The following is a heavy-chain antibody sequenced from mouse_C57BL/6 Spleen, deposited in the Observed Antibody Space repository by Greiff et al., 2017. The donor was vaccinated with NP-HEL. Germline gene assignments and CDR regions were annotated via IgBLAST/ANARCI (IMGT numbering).Heavy chain of an antibody. J-gene: IGHJ3*01. CDR2: IYPSDSET. CDR3: ARGTTTVVATDWDGFAY. D-gene: IGHD1-1*01. V-gene: IGHV1-61*01. CDR1: GYTFTSYW. Sequence: QVQLQQPGAELVRPGSSVKLSCKASGYTFTSYWMDWVKQRPGQGLEWIGNIYPSDSETHYNQKFKDKATLTVDKSSSTAYMQLSSLTSEDSAVYYGARGTTTVVATDWDGFAYWGQGTLVTVSA.